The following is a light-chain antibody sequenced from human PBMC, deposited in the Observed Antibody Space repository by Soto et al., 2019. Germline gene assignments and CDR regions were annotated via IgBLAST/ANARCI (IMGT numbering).Light chain of an antibody. CDR2: AAS. J-gene: IGKJ1*01. Sequence: DILMTQSPSSLSASVGDRVTISCRASQSIRNYVSWYQQKPGTAPKLLIRAASTLQSGVPSRFSGSGSGTDFTLTISSLQSEDFATYFCQLTDSTPQTFGQGTNVEI. V-gene: IGKV1-39*01. CDR1: QSIRNY. CDR3: QLTDSTPQT.